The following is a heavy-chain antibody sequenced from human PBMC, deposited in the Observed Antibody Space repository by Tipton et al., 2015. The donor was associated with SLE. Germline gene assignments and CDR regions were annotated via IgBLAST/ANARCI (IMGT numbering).Heavy chain of an antibody. D-gene: IGHD5-12*01. CDR1: GGTFSSYA. J-gene: IGHJ4*02. CDR2: IIPFFGTT. CDR3: ARDESGFKDFFDY. Sequence: QLVQSGPEVKKPGSSVKVSCKVSGGTFSSYAISWVRQAPGQGLEWMGGIIPFFGTTNYAQTFQDRVTITADESTSTAYMELSSLRSEDTAVYYCARDESGFKDFFDYWGQGTLVTVSS. V-gene: IGHV1-69*01.